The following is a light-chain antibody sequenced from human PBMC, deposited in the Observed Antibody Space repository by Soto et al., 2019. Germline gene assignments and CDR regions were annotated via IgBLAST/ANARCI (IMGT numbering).Light chain of an antibody. CDR1: HTIDINY. Sequence: EIVLTQSPGTLSLFPGERATLSCRASHTIDINYLAWYQQRPGQVPRLLIHGASTRATGIPDRFSGSGSGTNFTLPISSLEPEDFAIYYCQHFTFLSESFGQGTKLEIK. CDR3: QHFTFLSES. V-gene: IGKV3-20*01. J-gene: IGKJ2*03. CDR2: GAS.